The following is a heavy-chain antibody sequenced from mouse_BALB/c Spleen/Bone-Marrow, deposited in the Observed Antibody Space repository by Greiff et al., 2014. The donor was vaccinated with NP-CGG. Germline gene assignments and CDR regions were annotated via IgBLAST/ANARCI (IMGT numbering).Heavy chain of an antibody. V-gene: IGHV1S29*02. CDR1: GYTFTDYN. CDR3: ARSYGNWYFDV. D-gene: IGHD2-10*02. CDR2: IYPYNGGT. J-gene: IGHJ1*01. Sequence: VHVKQSGPELVKPGASVKISCKASGYTFTDYNMHWVKQSHGKSLEWIGYIYPYNGGTGYNQKFESKATLTVDNSSSTAYTELRSLTSEDSAVYYCARSYGNWYFDVWGAGTTVTVSS.